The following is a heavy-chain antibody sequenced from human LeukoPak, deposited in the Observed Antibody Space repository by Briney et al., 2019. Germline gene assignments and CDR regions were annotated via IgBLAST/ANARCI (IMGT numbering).Heavy chain of an antibody. J-gene: IGHJ3*02. CDR1: GGSISSYY. Sequence: SETLSLTCTVSGGSISSYYWCWIRQPPGKGLEWIGYIYYSGSTNYNPSLKSRVTISVDTSKNQFSLKLSSVTAADTAVYYCARDPGSGSFYAFDIWGQGTMVTVSS. D-gene: IGHD3-10*01. V-gene: IGHV4-59*01. CDR2: IYYSGST. CDR3: ARDPGSGSFYAFDI.